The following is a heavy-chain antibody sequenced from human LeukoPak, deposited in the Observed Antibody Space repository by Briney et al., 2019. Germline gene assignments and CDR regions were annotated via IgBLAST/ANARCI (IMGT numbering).Heavy chain of an antibody. Sequence: TGGSQTLSCAASAFTFSDYDMHWVRQATGKGLEWVSAIGTAGDTYNTGSAKGRFTISRENAKNSLYLQMNRLSTRDTDVYYCVRVAKERVGGVYYFDYWGQGTPVTVSS. J-gene: IGHJ4*02. V-gene: IGHV3-13*01. CDR1: AFTFSDYD. CDR2: IGTAGDT. D-gene: IGHD1-1*01. CDR3: VRVAKERVGGVYYFDY.